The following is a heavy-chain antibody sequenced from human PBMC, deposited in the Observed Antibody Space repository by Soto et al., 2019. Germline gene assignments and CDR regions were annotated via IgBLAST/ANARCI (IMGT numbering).Heavy chain of an antibody. D-gene: IGHD6-6*01. V-gene: IGHV3-21*01. CDR2: ISSSSSYI. CDR1: GFTFSSYS. J-gene: IGHJ6*02. CDR3: ARVVGQLVYYYYGMDV. Sequence: GGSLRLSCAASGFTFSSYSMNWVRQAPGKGLEWASSISSSSSYIYYADSVKGRFTISRDNAKNSLYLQMNSLRAEDTAVYYCARVVGQLVYYYYGMDVWGQGTTVTVSS.